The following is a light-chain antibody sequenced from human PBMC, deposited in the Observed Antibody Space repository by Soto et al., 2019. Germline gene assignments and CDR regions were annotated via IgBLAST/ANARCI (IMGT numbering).Light chain of an antibody. J-gene: IGKJ1*01. CDR3: QQYYSIPRT. V-gene: IGKV4-1*01. Sequence: DIVVTQSPDSLPVSLGERATINCKSSQSVLFSSNNKNYLTWYQQKPGQPPKLLIYWASTRDSGVPDRFSGSGSGTDFTLTISSLQAEDVAVYYCQQYYSIPRTFGQGTKVDIK. CDR1: QSVLFSSNNKNY. CDR2: WAS.